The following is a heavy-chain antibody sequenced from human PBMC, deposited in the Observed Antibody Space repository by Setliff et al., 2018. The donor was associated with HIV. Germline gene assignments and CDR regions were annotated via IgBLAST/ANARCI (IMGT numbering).Heavy chain of an antibody. CDR3: AREYGDLFYFDY. CDR2: IYHSGST. CDR1: GGSINSDNW. Sequence: SETLSLTCAVSGGSINSDNWWSWVRQSPGKGLEWIGKIYHSGSTNYNPSLKSRVTISVDKSKNQFSLNLSSVTAADTAMYYCAREYGDLFYFDYWGQGTLVTVSS. D-gene: IGHD4-17*01. J-gene: IGHJ4*02. V-gene: IGHV4-4*02.